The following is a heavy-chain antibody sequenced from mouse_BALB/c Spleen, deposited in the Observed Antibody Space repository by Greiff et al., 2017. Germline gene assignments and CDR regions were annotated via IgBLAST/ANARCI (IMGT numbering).Heavy chain of an antibody. CDR3: NAFYYGSSPYAMDY. V-gene: IGHV14-4*02. Sequence: EVQLQQSGAELVRPGALVKLSCKASGFNIKDYYMHWVKQRPEQGLEWIGWIDPENGDTEYAPKFQGKATMTADTSSNTAYLQLSSLTSEDTAVYYCNAFYYGSSPYAMDYWGQGTSVTVSS. CDR2: IDPENGDT. D-gene: IGHD1-1*01. CDR1: GFNIKDYY. J-gene: IGHJ4*01.